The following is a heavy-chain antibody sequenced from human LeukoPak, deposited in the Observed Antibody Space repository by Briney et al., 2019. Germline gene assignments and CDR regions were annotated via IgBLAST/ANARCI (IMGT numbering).Heavy chain of an antibody. Sequence: PSQTLSLTCAVSGGSISSGGYSWSWIRQPPGKGLEWIVYIYHSGSTYYNPSLKSRVTISVDRSKNQFSLKLSSVTAADTAVYYCARVASYGYFFDYWGQGTLVTVSS. CDR1: GGSISSGGYS. CDR3: ARVASYGYFFDY. J-gene: IGHJ4*02. D-gene: IGHD5-18*01. V-gene: IGHV4-30-2*01. CDR2: IYHSGST.